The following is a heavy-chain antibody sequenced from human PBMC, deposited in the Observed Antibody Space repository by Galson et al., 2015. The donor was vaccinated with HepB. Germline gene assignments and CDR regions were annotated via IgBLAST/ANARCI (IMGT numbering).Heavy chain of an antibody. CDR3: AKEAEMATIGY. Sequence: SLRLSCAASGFTFDDYAMRWVRQAPGKGLEWVSGISWNSGSIGYADSVKGRFTISRDNAKNSLYLQMNSLRAEDTALYYCAKEAEMATIGYWGQGTLVTVSS. V-gene: IGHV3-9*01. J-gene: IGHJ4*02. CDR2: ISWNSGSI. CDR1: GFTFDDYA. D-gene: IGHD5-24*01.